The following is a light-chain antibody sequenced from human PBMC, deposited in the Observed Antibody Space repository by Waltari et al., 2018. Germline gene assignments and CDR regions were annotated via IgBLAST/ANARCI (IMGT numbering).Light chain of an antibody. CDR2: RNY. Sequence: QSVLTQPPSVSGTPGQRVTISCSGTTSNIGSNSVYWYQQLPGTAPKLLIYRNYQRPSGVPTRFSGSRCGTSASLAISGLQSEDEADYYCATWDDTLSGPRVFGGGTRLTVL. J-gene: IGLJ3*02. CDR3: ATWDDTLSGPRV. CDR1: TSNIGSNS. V-gene: IGLV1-47*01.